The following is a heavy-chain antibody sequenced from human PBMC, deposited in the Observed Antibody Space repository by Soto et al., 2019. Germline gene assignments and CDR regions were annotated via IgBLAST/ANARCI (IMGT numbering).Heavy chain of an antibody. CDR2: VNPSGGHT. CDR3: ARGGHVVVVTAALDY. Sequence: QVQLVQSGAEVKKPGASVKVSCKASGDSFTDYYIHWVRQAPGQGLEWMGTVNPSGGHTTYAQHFLGRMTMTRDTSTSTLYMELTSLTSEDTAVYYCARGGHVVVVTAALDYWGQGTLVTVSS. J-gene: IGHJ4*02. V-gene: IGHV1-46*01. D-gene: IGHD2-21*02. CDR1: GDSFTDYY.